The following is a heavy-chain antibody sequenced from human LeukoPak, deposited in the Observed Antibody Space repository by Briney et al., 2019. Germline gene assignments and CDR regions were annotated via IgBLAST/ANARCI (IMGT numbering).Heavy chain of an antibody. CDR2: IYYSGST. CDR3: ARGDSSGWQRGQFDY. V-gene: IGHV4-59*01. CDR1: GGSISSYY. J-gene: IGHJ4*02. D-gene: IGHD6-19*01. Sequence: SETLSLTCTVCGGSISSYYWSWIRQPPGKGLEWIGYIYYSGSTNYSPSLKSRVTISVDTSKNQFSLKLSSVTAADTAVYYCARGDSSGWQRGQFDYWGQGTLVTVSS.